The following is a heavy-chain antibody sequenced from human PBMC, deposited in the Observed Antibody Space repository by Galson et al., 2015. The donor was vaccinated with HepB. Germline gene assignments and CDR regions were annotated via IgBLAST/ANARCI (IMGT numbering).Heavy chain of an antibody. V-gene: IGHV3-7*03. J-gene: IGHJ4*02. CDR3: ARDYCSGGSCYSGPLVSDY. Sequence: SLRLSCAASGFTFSSYWMSWVRQAPGKGLEWVANIKQDGSEKYYVDSVKGRFTISRDNAKNSLYLQMNSLRAEDTAVYYCARDYCSGGSCYSGPLVSDYWGQGTLVTVSS. CDR2: IKQDGSEK. CDR1: GFTFSSYW. D-gene: IGHD2-15*01.